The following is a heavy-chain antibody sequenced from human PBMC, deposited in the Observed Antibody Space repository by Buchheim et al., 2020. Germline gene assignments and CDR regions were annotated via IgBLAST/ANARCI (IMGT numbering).Heavy chain of an antibody. CDR1: GFIFSSYA. J-gene: IGHJ4*02. D-gene: IGHD4-17*01. CDR3: AKTTYTYGTGYFDY. V-gene: IGHV3-23*01. CDR2: IIGVSITT. Sequence: EVQLLESGGGLVQPGESLRLSCAAPGFIFSSYAMIWVRQAPGKGLEWVSAIIGVSITTYYADSVKGRFTISRDDSKSTLYLQMNSLGVEDTAVYYCAKTTYTYGTGYFDYWGQGTL.